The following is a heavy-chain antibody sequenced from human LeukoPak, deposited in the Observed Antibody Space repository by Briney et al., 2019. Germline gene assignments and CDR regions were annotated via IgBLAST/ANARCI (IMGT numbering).Heavy chain of an antibody. J-gene: IGHJ1*01. CDR1: GFTFDEFA. V-gene: IGHV3-43*02. CDR3: ARDRMSRAPTYFHH. D-gene: IGHD2-2*01. Sequence: GGSLRLSCAASGFTFDEFAMHWVRQALGKGLEWVSFVSGDGGRTDYADSVKGRFTISRDNSKNSLYLQMNSLTAEDTAFYFCARDRMSRAPTYFHHWGQGTLVTVSA. CDR2: VSGDGGRT.